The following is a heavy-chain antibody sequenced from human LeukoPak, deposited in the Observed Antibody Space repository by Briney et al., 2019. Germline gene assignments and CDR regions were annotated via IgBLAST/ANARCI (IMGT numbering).Heavy chain of an antibody. CDR2: IYSSGSI. J-gene: IGHJ4*02. V-gene: IGHV4-4*07. Sequence: PSETLSLTCIVSGDSISNYYWTWIRQPAGKGLEWIGRIYSSGSISYSPSLEGRVTMSIDTSNNQFSLRLTSVTAADTAIYYCARERGYYDSSGYFRYWGQGTLVTVSS. D-gene: IGHD3-22*01. CDR1: GDSISNYY. CDR3: ARERGYYDSSGYFRY.